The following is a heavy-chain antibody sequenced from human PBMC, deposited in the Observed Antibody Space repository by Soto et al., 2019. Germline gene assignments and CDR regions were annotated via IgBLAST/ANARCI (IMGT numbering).Heavy chain of an antibody. CDR2: ISGDGSVI. CDR3: AIGAVSSWFFI. CDR1: GFTFSSQN. V-gene: IGHV3-48*01. Sequence: EVQLVESGGGLIQPGASLRLSCAASGFTFSSQNMNWVRQAPGKGLEWISYISGDGSVIFYADSLKGRFIISRDNAKNSLYLQMSNLRADDTAVYYCAIGAVSSWFFIWGQGTLVSVPS. J-gene: IGHJ4*02. D-gene: IGHD6-13*01.